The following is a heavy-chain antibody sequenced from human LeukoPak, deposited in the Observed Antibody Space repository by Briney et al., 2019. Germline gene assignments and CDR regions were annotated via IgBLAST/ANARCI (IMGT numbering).Heavy chain of an antibody. Sequence: SETLSLTCAVYGGSFSGYYWSWIRRPPGKVLEWIGEINHSGSTNYNPSLKSRVTISVDTSKNQFSLKLSSVTAADTAVYYCAREVAGLDYWGQGTLVTVSS. CDR1: GGSFSGYY. D-gene: IGHD6-19*01. V-gene: IGHV4-34*01. CDR3: AREVAGLDY. J-gene: IGHJ4*02. CDR2: INHSGST.